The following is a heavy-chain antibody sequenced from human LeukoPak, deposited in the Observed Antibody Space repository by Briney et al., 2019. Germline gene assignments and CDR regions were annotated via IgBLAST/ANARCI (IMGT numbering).Heavy chain of an antibody. CDR3: ARVAVNYYDSSGYYAPFDY. D-gene: IGHD3-22*01. CDR1: GYTFTSYA. Sequence: SVKVSCKASGYTFTSYAISWVRQAPGQGLEWMGGIIPIFGTANYAQKFQGRVTITADESTSTAYMELSSLRSEDTAVYYCARVAVNYYDSSGYYAPFDYWGQGTLVTVSS. CDR2: IIPIFGTA. V-gene: IGHV1-69*13. J-gene: IGHJ4*02.